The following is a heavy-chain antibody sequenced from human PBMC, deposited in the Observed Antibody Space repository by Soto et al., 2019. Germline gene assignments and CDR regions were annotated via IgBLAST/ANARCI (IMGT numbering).Heavy chain of an antibody. V-gene: IGHV4-59*02. D-gene: IGHD2-2*01. J-gene: IGHJ4*02. CDR1: GGSVSSYY. CDR3: ARVLAVGCSSTSSHHFDY. Sequence: PSETLSLTCTVSGGSVSSYYWSWIRQPPGKGLEWIGYIYYSGSTNYNPSLKSRVTISVDTSKNQFSLKLSSVTAADTAVYYCARVLAVGCSSTSSHHFDYWGQGPLVTVSS. CDR2: IYYSGST.